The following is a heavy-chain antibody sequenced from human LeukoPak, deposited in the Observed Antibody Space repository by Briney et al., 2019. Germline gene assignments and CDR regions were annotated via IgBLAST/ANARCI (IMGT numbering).Heavy chain of an antibody. CDR3: ARGEPTNYDFWSGYPGKYYFDY. Sequence: PSETRSLTCAVYGGSFSGYYWSWIRQPPGKGLEWIGEINHSGSTNYNPSLKSRVTISVDTSKNQFSLKLSSVTAADTAVYYCARGEPTNYDFWSGYPGKYYFDYWGQGTLVTVSS. J-gene: IGHJ4*02. D-gene: IGHD3-3*01. CDR2: INHSGST. CDR1: GGSFSGYY. V-gene: IGHV4-34*01.